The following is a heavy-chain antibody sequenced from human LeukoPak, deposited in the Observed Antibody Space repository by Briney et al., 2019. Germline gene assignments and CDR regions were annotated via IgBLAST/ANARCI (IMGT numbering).Heavy chain of an antibody. CDR3: ARDVYDFWSVELRGGWYFDV. CDR1: GGSISNNTFY. Sequence: MSSETLSLTCTVSGGSISNNTFYWGWIRQPPGKGLEWIASIFYTGRSNYDSSLKGRVTMSIDTSKNQFSLKLTSVTAADTAVYYCARDVYDFWSVELRGGWYFDVWGRGTFVTVSS. D-gene: IGHD3-3*01. CDR2: IFYTGRS. J-gene: IGHJ2*01. V-gene: IGHV4-39*07.